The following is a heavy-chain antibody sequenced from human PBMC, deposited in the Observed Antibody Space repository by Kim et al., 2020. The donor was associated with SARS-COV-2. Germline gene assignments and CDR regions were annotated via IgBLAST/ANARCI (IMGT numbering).Heavy chain of an antibody. J-gene: IGHJ5*02. D-gene: IGHD3-10*01. Sequence: SETLSLTCTVSGGSISSSSYYWGWIRQPPGKGLEWIGSIYYSGSTYYNPSLKSRVTISVDTSKNQFSLKLSSVTAADTAVYYCARQTSLAELLWFGDESPNNWFDPCGPGTLVTVSS. V-gene: IGHV4-39*01. CDR1: GGSISSSSYY. CDR2: IYYSGST. CDR3: ARQTSLAELLWFGDESPNNWFDP.